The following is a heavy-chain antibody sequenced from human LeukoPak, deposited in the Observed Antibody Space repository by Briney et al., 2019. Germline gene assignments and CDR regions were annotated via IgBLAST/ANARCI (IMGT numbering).Heavy chain of an antibody. D-gene: IGHD3-10*01. CDR3: ARSYGSGSYDWFDP. Sequence: SVKVSCKASGGTFRSYAISWVRQAPGQGLEWMGGIIPIFGTANYAQKFQGRVTITTDESTSTAYMELSSLRSEDTAVYYCARSYGSGSYDWFDPWGQGTLVTVSS. CDR1: GGTFRSYA. V-gene: IGHV1-69*05. J-gene: IGHJ5*02. CDR2: IIPIFGTA.